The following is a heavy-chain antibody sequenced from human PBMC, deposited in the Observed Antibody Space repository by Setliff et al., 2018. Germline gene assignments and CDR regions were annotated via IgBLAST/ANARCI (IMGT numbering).Heavy chain of an antibody. CDR1: GYTFNTYD. D-gene: IGHD1-26*01. CDR2: MNPDSGHA. V-gene: IGHV1-8*02. Sequence: ASVKVSCKASGYTFNTYDINWVRQATGQGLEWMGWMNPDSGHAGFSQKFKGRVSMTRDTSINTAYMELSDLRSEDTGIYYGARKGWGDYWGQGSLVTVSS. CDR3: ARKGWGDY. J-gene: IGHJ4*02.